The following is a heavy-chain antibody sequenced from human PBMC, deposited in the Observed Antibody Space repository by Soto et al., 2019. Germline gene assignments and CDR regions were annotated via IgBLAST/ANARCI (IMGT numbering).Heavy chain of an antibody. V-gene: IGHV1-69*13. Sequence: SVKVSCKASGGTFSRNAISWVRQAPGQGLEWMGGIIPFFHAPNYAQKFQGRVTITADESTSIVFMEMSSLRSEDTAVYYCARVAGDLSWSGYYIYYYGMDVWGQGTTVTVSS. CDR3: ARVAGDLSWSGYYIYYYGMDV. J-gene: IGHJ6*02. CDR2: IIPFFHAP. D-gene: IGHD3-3*01. CDR1: GGTFSRNA.